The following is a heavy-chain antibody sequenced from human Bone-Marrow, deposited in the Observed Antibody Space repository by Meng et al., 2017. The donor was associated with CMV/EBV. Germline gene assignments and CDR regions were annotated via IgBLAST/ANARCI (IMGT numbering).Heavy chain of an antibody. J-gene: IGHJ4*02. D-gene: IGHD1-14*01. CDR3: ARGLTRSDY. CDR2: IKQDGSEK. V-gene: IGHV3-7*01. Sequence: GESLKISCAASGFTSSSYWMSWVRQAPGKGLEWVANIKQDGSEKYYVDSVKGRFTISRDNAKNSLYLQMNSLRAEDTAVYYCARGLTRSDYWGQGTLVTVSS. CDR1: GFTSSSYW.